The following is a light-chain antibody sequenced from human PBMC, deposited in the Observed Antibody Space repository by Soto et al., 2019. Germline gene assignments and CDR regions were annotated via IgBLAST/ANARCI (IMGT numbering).Light chain of an antibody. Sequence: EIVMTQSPVTLSVSPGERATLSCRASQSVSDNLAWYQQKPGQAPRLLIYDASNRATGIPARFSGSGSGTDFTLTISSLQPDDFATYYCQQYETFSETFGPGTKVDI. CDR2: DAS. CDR1: QSVSDN. J-gene: IGKJ1*01. V-gene: IGKV3D-15*01. CDR3: QQYETFSET.